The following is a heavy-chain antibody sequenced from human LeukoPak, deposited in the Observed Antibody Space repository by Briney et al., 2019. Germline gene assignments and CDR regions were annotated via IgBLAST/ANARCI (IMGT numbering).Heavy chain of an antibody. CDR1: GGSISSYY. CDR3: ARGLRYFDWLFDDAFDI. CDR2: LYYSGST. V-gene: IGHV4-59*01. Sequence: PSETLSLTCTVSGGSISSYYWGWIRQPPGKGLEWIGYLYYSGSTNYNPSLKSRVTISVDTSKNQFSLKLSSVTAADTAVYYCARGLRYFDWLFDDAFDIWGQGTMVTVSS. D-gene: IGHD3-9*01. J-gene: IGHJ3*02.